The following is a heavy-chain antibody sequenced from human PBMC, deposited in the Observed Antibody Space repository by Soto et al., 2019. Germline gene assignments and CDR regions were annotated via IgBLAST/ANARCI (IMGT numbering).Heavy chain of an antibody. J-gene: IGHJ4*02. V-gene: IGHV3-33*01. Sequence: QVQLVESGGGLVQPGRSLRLSCAASGFTFSNYGWHWVRQAPGKGLEWVAVIWYDGRNKYYADSVKGRFTISRDNSKNTVHLQMNSLRAEDTAVYHCARDWGGPTRTRCVAPDYWGQGSLVTVSS. CDR2: IWYDGRNK. CDR1: GFTFSNYG. CDR3: ARDWGGPTRTRCVAPDY. D-gene: IGHD2-21*01.